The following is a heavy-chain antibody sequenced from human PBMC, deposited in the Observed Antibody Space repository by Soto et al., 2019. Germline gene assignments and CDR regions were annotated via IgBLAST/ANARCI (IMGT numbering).Heavy chain of an antibody. Sequence: TSETLSLTCTVSGGSISSSSYYWGWILQPPGKGLEWIGSIYYSGSTYYNPSLKSRVTISVDTSKNQFSLKLSSVTAADTAVYYCATIPTFYYDSSGSRGRLDYWGQGTLVTVSS. CDR3: ATIPTFYYDSSGSRGRLDY. J-gene: IGHJ4*02. D-gene: IGHD3-22*01. V-gene: IGHV4-39*01. CDR1: GGSISSSSYY. CDR2: IYYSGST.